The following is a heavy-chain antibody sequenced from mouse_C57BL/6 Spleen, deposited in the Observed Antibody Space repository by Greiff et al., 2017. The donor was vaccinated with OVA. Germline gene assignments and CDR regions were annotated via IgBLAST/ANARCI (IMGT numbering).Heavy chain of an antibody. D-gene: IGHD1-1*01. CDR2: IDPSGSYT. CDR3: ARLEYYGSPWFAY. CDR1: GYTFTSYW. Sequence: QVQLQQPGAELVMPGASVKLSCKASGYTFTSYWMHWVKQRPGQGLEWIGEIDPSGSYTNYNQKFKGKSTLTVDKSSSTAYMQLSSLTSEDSAVYYCARLEYYGSPWFAYWGQGTLVTVSA. J-gene: IGHJ3*01. V-gene: IGHV1-69*01.